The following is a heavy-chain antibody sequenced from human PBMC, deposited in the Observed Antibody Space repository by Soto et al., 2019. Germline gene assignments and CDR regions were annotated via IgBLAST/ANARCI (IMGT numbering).Heavy chain of an antibody. D-gene: IGHD3-10*01. CDR1: GGSISSGGYY. J-gene: IGHJ6*02. Sequence: SETLSLTCTVSGGSISSGGYYWSWIRQHPGKGLEWIGYIYYSGSTYYNPSLKSRVTISVDTSKNQFSLKLSSVTAADTAVYYCARAYFGYPAVYGMDVWGQGTTVTVSS. CDR3: ARAYFGYPAVYGMDV. CDR2: IYYSGST. V-gene: IGHV4-31*03.